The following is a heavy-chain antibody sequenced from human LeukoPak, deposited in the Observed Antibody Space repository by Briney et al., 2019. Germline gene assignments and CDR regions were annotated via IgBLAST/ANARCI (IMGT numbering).Heavy chain of an antibody. CDR1: GDSVSSNSAA. J-gene: IGHJ5*02. CDR2: TYYGSKWYT. V-gene: IGHV6-1*01. Sequence: SQTLSLTCAISGDSVSSNSAAWNWIRQSPSRGLEWLGRTYYGSKWYTDYAVSVKSRITINPNTSKNQFSLRLNSVTPEDTAVYYCARVAAAAGTFDPWGQGTLVTVSS. CDR3: ARVAAAAGTFDP. D-gene: IGHD6-13*01.